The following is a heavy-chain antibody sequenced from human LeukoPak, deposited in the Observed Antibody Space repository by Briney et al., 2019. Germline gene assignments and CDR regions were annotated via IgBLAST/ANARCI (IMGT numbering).Heavy chain of an antibody. CDR2: ISSSSSYI. CDR3: ARRGRDSSGYYYYYYYMDV. D-gene: IGHD3-22*01. CDR1: GFTFSSYS. J-gene: IGHJ6*03. V-gene: IGHV3-21*01. Sequence: PGGSLRLSCAASGFTFSSYSMNWVRQAPGKGLEWVSSISSSSSYIYYADSVKGRFTISRDNAKNSLFLQMNSLRAEDTAVYYCARRGRDSSGYYYYYYYMDVWGKGTTVTISS.